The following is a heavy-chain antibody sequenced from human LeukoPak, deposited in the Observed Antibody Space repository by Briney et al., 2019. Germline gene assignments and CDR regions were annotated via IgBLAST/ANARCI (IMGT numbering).Heavy chain of an antibody. J-gene: IGHJ4*02. Sequence: ASVKVSCKASGYTFTSYGISWVRQAPGQGLEWMGWISAYNGNTNYAQKLQGRVTMTTDTSTSTAYMELRSLRSDDTAAYYCARFFTIGCSGGSCYEPGADYWGQGTLVTVSS. CDR1: GYTFTSYG. CDR3: ARFFTIGCSGGSCYEPGADY. V-gene: IGHV1-18*01. D-gene: IGHD2-15*01. CDR2: ISAYNGNT.